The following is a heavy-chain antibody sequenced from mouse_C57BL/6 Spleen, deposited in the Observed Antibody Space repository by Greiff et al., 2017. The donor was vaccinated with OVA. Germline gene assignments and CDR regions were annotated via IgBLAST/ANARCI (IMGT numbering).Heavy chain of an antibody. CDR3: ARKDEGYDRAMDY. J-gene: IGHJ4*01. CDR1: GFTLTSYA. Sequence: VKLVESGPGLVAPSQSLSITCTVSGFTLTSYAISWVRQPPGKGLEWLVVIWTGGGTNYNSALKSRLSISKDNSKSQVVLKMNSLQTDDTARYYCARKDEGYDRAMDYWGQGTSVTVSS. V-gene: IGHV2-9-1*01. CDR2: IWTGGGT. D-gene: IGHD2-2*01.